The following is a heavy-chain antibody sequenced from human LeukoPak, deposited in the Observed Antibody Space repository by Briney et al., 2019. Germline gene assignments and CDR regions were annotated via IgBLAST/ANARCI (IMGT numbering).Heavy chain of an antibody. CDR1: GYTFTSYG. Sequence: ASVKASCKASGYTFTSYGISWVRQAPGQGLEWMGWISAYNGNTNYAQKLQGRVTMTTDTSTSTAYMELRSLRSDDTAVYYCARDGFRIQLWFSFDYWGQGTLVTVSS. V-gene: IGHV1-18*01. CDR2: ISAYNGNT. CDR3: ARDGFRIQLWFSFDY. J-gene: IGHJ4*02. D-gene: IGHD5-18*01.